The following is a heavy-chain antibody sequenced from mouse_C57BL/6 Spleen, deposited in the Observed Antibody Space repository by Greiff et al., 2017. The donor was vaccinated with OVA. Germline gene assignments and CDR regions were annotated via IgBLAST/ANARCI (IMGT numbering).Heavy chain of an antibody. D-gene: IGHD2-4*01. CDR3: ARHDYAGAWFAY. V-gene: IGHV1-55*01. CDR2: IYPGSGST. Sequence: QVQLQQPGAELVKPGASVKMSCKASGYTFTSYWITWVKQRPGQGLEWIGDIYPGSGSTNYNEKFKSKATLTVDTSSSTAYMQLSSLTSEDSAVYYCARHDYAGAWFAYWGQGTLVTVSA. J-gene: IGHJ3*01. CDR1: GYTFTSYW.